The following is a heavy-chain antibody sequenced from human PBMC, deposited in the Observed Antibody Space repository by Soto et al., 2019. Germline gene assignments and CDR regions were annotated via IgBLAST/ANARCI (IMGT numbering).Heavy chain of an antibody. J-gene: IGHJ6*02. Sequence: PGGSLRLSCAASGFTFSSYAMSWVRQAPGKGLEWVSAISGSGGSTYYADSVKGRFTISRDNSKNTLYLQMNSLRAEDTAVYYCAKSRLYCTIGVCYVSPSSYYGMDVWGQGTTVTVSS. V-gene: IGHV3-23*01. CDR3: AKSRLYCTIGVCYVSPSSYYGMDV. CDR2: ISGSGGST. CDR1: GFTFSSYA. D-gene: IGHD2-8*01.